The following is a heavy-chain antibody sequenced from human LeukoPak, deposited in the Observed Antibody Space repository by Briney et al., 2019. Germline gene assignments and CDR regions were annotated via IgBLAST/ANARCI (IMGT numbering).Heavy chain of an antibody. Sequence: ASVKVSCKASGYTLTSYDINWVRQATGQGREWMGWMNPHSGNTGYAQKFKGRVTMTRNTSISTAYMELSRLRSEDTAVYYCARCGHDRYDILTGYSPDAFDIWGQGTMVTVSS. CDR1: GYTLTSYD. J-gene: IGHJ3*02. D-gene: IGHD3-9*01. CDR3: ARCGHDRYDILTGYSPDAFDI. V-gene: IGHV1-8*01. CDR2: MNPHSGNT.